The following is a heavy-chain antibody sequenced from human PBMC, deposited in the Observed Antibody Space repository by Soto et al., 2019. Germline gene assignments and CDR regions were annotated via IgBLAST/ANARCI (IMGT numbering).Heavy chain of an antibody. CDR1: GGSISSGGYS. V-gene: IGHV4-61*08. Sequence: SETLSLTCAVSGGSISSGGYSWSWIRQPPGKGLEWIGYICTGGTTKYNPSLKSRVTMSVDTSKTQFSLKLTSVTAADTAVYYWARGIAVAGTGAFDIWGRGTMVTVSS. CDR2: ICTGGTT. CDR3: ARGIAVAGTGAFDI. D-gene: IGHD6-19*01. J-gene: IGHJ3*02.